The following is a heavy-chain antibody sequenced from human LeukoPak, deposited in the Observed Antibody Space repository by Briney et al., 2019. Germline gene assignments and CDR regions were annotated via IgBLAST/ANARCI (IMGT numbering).Heavy chain of an antibody. D-gene: IGHD7-27*01. CDR2: IYYSGST. Sequence: SETLSLTCTVSGGSISSSSYYWGWIRQPPGKGLEWIGSIYYSGSTYYNPSLKSRVTISVDTSKNQFSLKLSSVTAADTAVYYCARQELGMAYYFDYWGQGTLVTVSS. V-gene: IGHV4-39*01. J-gene: IGHJ4*02. CDR1: GGSISSSSYY. CDR3: ARQELGMAYYFDY.